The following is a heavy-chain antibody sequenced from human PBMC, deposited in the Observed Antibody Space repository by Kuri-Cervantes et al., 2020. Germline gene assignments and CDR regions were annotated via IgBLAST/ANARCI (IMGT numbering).Heavy chain of an antibody. D-gene: IGHD3-10*01. CDR1: GYTFTSYS. V-gene: IGHV1-3*01. J-gene: IGHJ4*02. CDR2: IRAGNGNT. CDR3: ARATGAGSYAQADY. Sequence: ASVKVSCKASGYTFTSYSMNWVRQAPGQRLEWMGWIRAGNGNTKYSQKFQGRLILTRDTSASTDYMELSSLRAEDTAVYYCARATGAGSYAQADYWGQGTLVTVSS.